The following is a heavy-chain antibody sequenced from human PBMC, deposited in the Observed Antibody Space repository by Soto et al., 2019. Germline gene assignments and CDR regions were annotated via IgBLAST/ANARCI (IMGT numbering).Heavy chain of an antibody. D-gene: IGHD6-13*01. Sequence: QVLLVQSSAEVKKPGSSVKVSCKASGGTFTSTAFSWVRQAPGQGLEWMGGIIPVLGTPNYAQKFQTRLTLTSDGSTTTVHIELSSLRSDDTAVYYCASSAGLDHLLNYYGLNVWGQGTTVTVSS. CDR1: GGTFTSTA. V-gene: IGHV1-69*01. J-gene: IGHJ6*02. CDR3: ASSAGLDHLLNYYGLNV. CDR2: IIPVLGTP.